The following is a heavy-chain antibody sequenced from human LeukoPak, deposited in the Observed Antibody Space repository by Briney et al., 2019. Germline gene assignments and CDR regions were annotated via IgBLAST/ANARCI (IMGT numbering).Heavy chain of an antibody. V-gene: IGHV3-30-3*01. CDR3: ARGTGDYDYPLRDRWYFDL. CDR1: GFTLSNFA. D-gene: IGHD5-12*01. J-gene: IGHJ2*01. CDR2: IPDDGSNK. Sequence: GRSLRLSCAASGFTLSNFAVHWVRQSPGKGLEWVAVIPDDGSNKYYAEYVRGRFTISRSTPRNTLYLQMNSLRPEDTAVYYCARGTGDYDYPLRDRWYFDLWGRGTLATVSS.